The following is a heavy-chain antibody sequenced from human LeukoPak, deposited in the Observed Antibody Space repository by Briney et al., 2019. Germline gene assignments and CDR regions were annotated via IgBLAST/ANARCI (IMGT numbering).Heavy chain of an antibody. CDR1: GGSISSSSYY. Sequence: SETLSLTCTVSGGSISSSSYYWGWIRQPPGTGLEWIGSIYYSGSTYYNPSLKSRVTISVDTSKNQFSLKLSSVTAADTAVYYCARDEGSGWYRRGWFGPWGQGTLVSVSS. D-gene: IGHD6-19*01. V-gene: IGHV4-39*07. J-gene: IGHJ5*02. CDR3: ARDEGSGWYRRGWFGP. CDR2: IYYSGST.